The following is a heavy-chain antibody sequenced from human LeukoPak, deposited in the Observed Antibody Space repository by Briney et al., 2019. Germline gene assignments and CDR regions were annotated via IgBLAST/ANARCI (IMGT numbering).Heavy chain of an antibody. CDR2: IIPIFGTA. CDR3: ARDPPTVTTRKYGMDV. D-gene: IGHD4-17*01. CDR1: GGTFSSDA. V-gene: IGHV1-69*01. Sequence: SVKVSCKASGGTFSSDAISWVRQAPGQGLEWMGGIIPIFGTANYAQKFQGIVTITADESTSTAYMELSSLRSEDTAVYYCARDPPTVTTRKYGMDVWGQGTTVTVSS. J-gene: IGHJ6*02.